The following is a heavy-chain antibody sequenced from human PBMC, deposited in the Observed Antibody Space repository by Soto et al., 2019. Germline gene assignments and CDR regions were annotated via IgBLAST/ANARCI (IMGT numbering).Heavy chain of an antibody. CDR2: IIPIVGTA. J-gene: IGHJ6*01. CDR1: GCTFSSYA. Sequence: ASVKVSCKASGCTFSSYASSWVRQAPGQGLEWMGGIIPIVGTANYAQKFRGRVAITADESTSTAYMELSSLRSEYTAVYYCAGDDTMVRGAPIRYGMEVLGQGTTVIVS. D-gene: IGHD3-10*01. CDR3: AGDDTMVRGAPIRYGMEV. V-gene: IGHV1-69*13.